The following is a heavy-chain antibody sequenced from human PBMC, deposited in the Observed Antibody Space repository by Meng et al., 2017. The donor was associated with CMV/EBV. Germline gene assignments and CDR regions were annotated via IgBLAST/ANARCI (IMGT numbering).Heavy chain of an antibody. CDR2: IWYDGSNK. J-gene: IGHJ4*02. Sequence: GGSLRLSCAASGFTFSSYGMHWVRQAPGKGLEWVAVIWYDGSNKYYADSVKGRFTISRDNSKNTLYLQMNSLRAEDTAVYYCARLYLPLGFDYWGQGTLVTVSS. V-gene: IGHV3-33*01. CDR3: ARLYLPLGFDY. D-gene: IGHD2-2*02. CDR1: GFTFSSYG.